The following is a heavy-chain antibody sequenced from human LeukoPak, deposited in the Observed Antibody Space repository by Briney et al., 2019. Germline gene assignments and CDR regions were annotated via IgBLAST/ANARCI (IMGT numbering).Heavy chain of an antibody. CDR1: GYTFTSYD. Sequence: ASVKVSCKASGYTFTSYDINWVRQATGQGLEWMGWMNPNSGNTGYAQKFQGRVTITRNTSISTAYMELSSLRSEDTAVYYCATDLLAAAGFCFDYWGQGTLVTVSS. V-gene: IGHV1-8*03. J-gene: IGHJ4*02. CDR3: ATDLLAAAGFCFDY. D-gene: IGHD6-13*01. CDR2: MNPNSGNT.